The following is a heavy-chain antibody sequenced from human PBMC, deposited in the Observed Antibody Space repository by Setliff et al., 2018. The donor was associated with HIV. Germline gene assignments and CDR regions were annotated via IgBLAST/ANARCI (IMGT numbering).Heavy chain of an antibody. CDR3: ARRIDNSGTFPDKNWLDP. J-gene: IGHJ5*02. CDR1: GASISSYY. CDR2: IFASGDT. Sequence: PSETLSLTCTVSGASISSYYWNWIRQPPGKGLEWIGFIFASGDTKYNPSLRSRVSMSIDTSKNQFSLKLSSVTAADTAMYYCARRIDNSGTFPDKNWLDPWGQGSLVTVSS. V-gene: IGHV4-4*09. D-gene: IGHD3-10*01.